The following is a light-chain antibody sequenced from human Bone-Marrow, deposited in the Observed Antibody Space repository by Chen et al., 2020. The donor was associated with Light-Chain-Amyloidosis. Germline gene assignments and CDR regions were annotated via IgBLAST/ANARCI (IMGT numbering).Light chain of an antibody. V-gene: IGLV9-49*01. CDR2: VGTGGIVG. Sequence: QPVLTQPPSASASLGASVTLTCTLSSGYSNYKVDWYQQRPGKGPRFVMRVGTGGIVGSKGDGIPDRCSVVGAGLNRYLTIKNIQEEDESDYHCGADHGSGSNFAVVFGGGTKLTVL. CDR1: SGYSNYK. J-gene: IGLJ2*01. CDR3: GADHGSGSNFAVV.